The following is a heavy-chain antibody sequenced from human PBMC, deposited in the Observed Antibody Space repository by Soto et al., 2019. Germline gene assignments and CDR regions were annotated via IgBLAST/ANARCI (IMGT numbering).Heavy chain of an antibody. CDR2: ISGSDGKT. Sequence: GGSLRLSCAASGFSFDSYALSWVRQSPGKGLEWVSTISGSDGKTFYADSVKGRFSISRDTSQSTLYLQMNSLRADDTAMYYCARWSYLDYWGQGTRVTSPQ. J-gene: IGHJ4*02. D-gene: IGHD3-3*01. V-gene: IGHV3-23*01. CDR1: GFSFDSYA. CDR3: ARWSYLDY.